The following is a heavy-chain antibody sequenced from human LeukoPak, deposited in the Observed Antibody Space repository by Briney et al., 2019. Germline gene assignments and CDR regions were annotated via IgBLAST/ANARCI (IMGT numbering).Heavy chain of an antibody. Sequence: ASVKVSCKASGYTFTSYGISWVRQAPGQGLEWMGWISAYNGNTNYAQKLQGRVTMTTDTSTSTAYRELSSLRSDDTAVYYCARETNPSYYYGMDVWGQGTTVTVSS. CDR1: GYTFTSYG. J-gene: IGHJ6*02. V-gene: IGHV1-18*01. CDR3: ARETNPSYYYGMDV. D-gene: IGHD1-14*01. CDR2: ISAYNGNT.